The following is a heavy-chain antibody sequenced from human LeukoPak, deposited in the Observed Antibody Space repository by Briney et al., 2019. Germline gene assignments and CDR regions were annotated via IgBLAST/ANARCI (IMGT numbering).Heavy chain of an antibody. J-gene: IGHJ4*02. CDR3: AKRACSSSGCSYFDN. V-gene: IGHV3-23*01. Sequence: SGGSLRLSXAASGFTFSSYAMSWVRQAPGKGLEWVSAISGGGGSTFYTDSVKGRFTISRDNSEKTLYLKMNSLRAEDTAVYYCAKRACSSSGCSYFDNWGQGTLVTVSS. D-gene: IGHD2-2*01. CDR2: ISGGGGST. CDR1: GFTFSSYA.